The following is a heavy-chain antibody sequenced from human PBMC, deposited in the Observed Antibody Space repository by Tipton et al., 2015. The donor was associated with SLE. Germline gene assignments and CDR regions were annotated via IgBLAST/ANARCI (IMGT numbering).Heavy chain of an antibody. CDR3: ARDRWDIVVVPAAYDAFDI. CDR1: GFTFSSYS. D-gene: IGHD2-2*01. CDR2: ISSSSSYI. Sequence: GSLRLSCAASGFTFSSYSMNWVRQAPGKGLEWVSSISSSSSYIYYADSVKGRFTISRDNAKNSLYLQMNSLRAEDTAVYYCARDRWDIVVVPAAYDAFDIWGQGTMVTVSS. V-gene: IGHV3-21*01. J-gene: IGHJ3*02.